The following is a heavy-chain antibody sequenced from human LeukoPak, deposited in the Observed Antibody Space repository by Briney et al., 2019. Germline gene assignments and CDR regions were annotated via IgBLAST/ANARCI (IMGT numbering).Heavy chain of an antibody. CDR2: INSDGSST. D-gene: IGHD6-19*01. CDR1: GFTFSTYW. Sequence: PGGSLRLSCADSGFTFSTYWMHWVRQAPGKGLVWVSRINSDGSSTSYADSVKGRFTISRDNAKNTLYLQMNSLRAEDTAVYYCARVDSSGWYHAFDIWGQGTMVTVSS. J-gene: IGHJ3*02. V-gene: IGHV3-74*01. CDR3: ARVDSSGWYHAFDI.